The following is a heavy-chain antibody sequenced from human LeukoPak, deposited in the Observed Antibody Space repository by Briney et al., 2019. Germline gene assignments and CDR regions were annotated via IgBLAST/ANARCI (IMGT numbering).Heavy chain of an antibody. CDR3: AKEAAAGKVDWFDP. Sequence: TGRSLRLSCAASGFNFSNFAMMWVRQAPGTGLQWVSTITGYGATIYADDVRGRFTIFRDTSMKTLFLQMNTLGAEDTALYYCAKEAAAGKVDWFDPWGQGTLVTVSS. D-gene: IGHD6-13*01. CDR1: GFNFSNFA. J-gene: IGHJ5*02. V-gene: IGHV3-23*01. CDR2: ITGYGAT.